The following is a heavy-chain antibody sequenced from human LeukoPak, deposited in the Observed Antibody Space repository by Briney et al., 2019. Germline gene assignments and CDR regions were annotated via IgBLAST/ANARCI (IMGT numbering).Heavy chain of an antibody. V-gene: IGHV3-72*01. J-gene: IGHJ2*01. CDR3: ARDSDWYFDL. CDR1: GFTISDHY. Sequence: GGSLRLSCVASGFTISDHYMDWVRQAPGKGLEWVGRTRNKDNRYSTEYAASVKGRFTISRDDSKNSLYLQMNSLRAEDTALYYCARDSDWYFDLWGRGTLVTVSS. CDR2: TRNKDNRYST.